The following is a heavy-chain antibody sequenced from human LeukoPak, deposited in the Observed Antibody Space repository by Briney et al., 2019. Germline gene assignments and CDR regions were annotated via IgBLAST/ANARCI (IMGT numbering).Heavy chain of an antibody. V-gene: IGHV1-8*01. Sequence: ASVKVSCKASGYTLTSYDINWVRQATGQGLEWMGWMNPNSGNTGYAQKFQGRVTMTRNTSISTAYMELSSLRSEDTAVYYCARGLWSPELRYFVETNWFDPWGQGTLVTVSS. CDR3: ARGLWSPELRYFVETNWFDP. CDR2: MNPNSGNT. D-gene: IGHD3-9*01. CDR1: GYTLTSYD. J-gene: IGHJ5*02.